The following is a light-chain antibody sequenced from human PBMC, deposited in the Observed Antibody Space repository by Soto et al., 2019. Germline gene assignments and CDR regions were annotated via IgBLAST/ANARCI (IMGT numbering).Light chain of an antibody. CDR2: TVS. Sequence: EIVLTQSPGTLSLSPGDTATLSFSASQTISSNFLAWYQQKPGQAPRLLIYTVSTRATGVPDRFSGSGSGTDFTLTISRLEPEDFAVYYCQQYGNSPITFGQGTRLEIK. V-gene: IGKV3-20*01. J-gene: IGKJ5*01. CDR1: QTISSNF. CDR3: QQYGNSPIT.